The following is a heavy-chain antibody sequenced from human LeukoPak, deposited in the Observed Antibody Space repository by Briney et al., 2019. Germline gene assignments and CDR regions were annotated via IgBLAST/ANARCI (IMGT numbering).Heavy chain of an antibody. Sequence: GGSLRLSCAASGSTFSTYGMHWVRQAPGKGLEWVAVISYDGSNEYYADSVKGRFTISRDNSKNTLYLQMSSLRAEDTAVYYCAKEFNRGLPDYWGQGTLATVPS. V-gene: IGHV3-30*18. CDR1: GSTFSTYG. CDR3: AKEFNRGLPDY. J-gene: IGHJ4*02. D-gene: IGHD2-21*01. CDR2: ISYDGSNE.